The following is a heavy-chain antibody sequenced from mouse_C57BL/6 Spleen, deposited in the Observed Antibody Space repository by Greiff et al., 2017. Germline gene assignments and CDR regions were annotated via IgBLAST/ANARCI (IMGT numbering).Heavy chain of an antibody. CDR3: ARSSFTTVVEDY. V-gene: IGHV1-64*01. CDR1: GYTFTSYW. CDR2: IHPNSGST. D-gene: IGHD1-1*01. J-gene: IGHJ2*01. Sequence: VQLQQPGAELVKPGASVKLSCKASGYTFTSYWMHWVKQRPGQGLEWIGMIHPNSGSTNYNEKFKSKATLTVDKSSSTAYMQLSSLTSEDSAVYYCARSSFTTVVEDYWGQGTTLTVSS.